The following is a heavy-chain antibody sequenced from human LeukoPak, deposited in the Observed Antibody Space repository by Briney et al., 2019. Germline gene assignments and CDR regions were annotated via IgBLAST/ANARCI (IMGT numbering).Heavy chain of an antibody. V-gene: IGHV3-7*01. CDR2: IKQDGSEK. D-gene: IGHD7-27*01. CDR3: ARTWGSGWFDP. J-gene: IGHJ5*02. Sequence: PGGSLRLSCAASGFTFSTYWMNWVRQAPGKGLEWVANIKQDGSEKYYVDSVKGRFTISRDNAKNSLYLQMNSLRAEDTAVYYCARTWGSGWFDPWGQGTLVTVSS. CDR1: GFTFSTYW.